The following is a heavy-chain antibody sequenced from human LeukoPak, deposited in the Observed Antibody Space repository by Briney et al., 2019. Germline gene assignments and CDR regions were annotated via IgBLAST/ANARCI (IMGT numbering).Heavy chain of an antibody. CDR3: ARRGIWTDMDV. Sequence: GESLRLSCAASGFTFSSYSMNWVRQAPGKGLEWVSYISSSSSTIYCADSVKGRFTISRDNAKNSLYLQMNSLRAEDTAVYYCARRGIWTDMDVWGKGTTVTVSS. CDR2: ISSSSSTI. J-gene: IGHJ6*03. D-gene: IGHD3/OR15-3a*01. CDR1: GFTFSSYS. V-gene: IGHV3-48*01.